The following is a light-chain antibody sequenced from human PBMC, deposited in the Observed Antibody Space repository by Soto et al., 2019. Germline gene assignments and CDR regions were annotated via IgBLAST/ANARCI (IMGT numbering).Light chain of an antibody. CDR1: QSISTW. V-gene: IGKV1-5*03. J-gene: IGKJ1*01. CDR2: KAS. CDR3: RHYNTCSET. Sequence: DIQMTQSPSTLSASVGDRVTITCRASQSISTWLAWYQQKPGKAPKLLIYKASSLESGVPSRFSGSGSGTEFTLTISSLQPDHFATYYGRHYNTCSETFGQGTKVEIK.